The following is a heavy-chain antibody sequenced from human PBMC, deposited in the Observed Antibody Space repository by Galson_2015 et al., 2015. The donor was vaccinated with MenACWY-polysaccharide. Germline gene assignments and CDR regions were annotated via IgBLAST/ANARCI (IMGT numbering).Heavy chain of an antibody. Sequence: SLRLSCAASGFTVSSNYMSWVRQAPGKGLEWVSVIYRGGSTYYADSVKDRFTISRDNSKNTLYLQMNSLRAEDTAVYYCASSTNDYGDSLNAFDIWGQGTMVTVSS. J-gene: IGHJ3*02. CDR2: IYRGGST. D-gene: IGHD4-17*01. CDR1: GFTVSSNY. V-gene: IGHV3-53*01. CDR3: ASSTNDYGDSLNAFDI.